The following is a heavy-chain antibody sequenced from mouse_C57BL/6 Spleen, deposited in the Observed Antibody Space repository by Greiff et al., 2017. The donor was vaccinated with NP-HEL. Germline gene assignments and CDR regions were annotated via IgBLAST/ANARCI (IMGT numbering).Heavy chain of an antibody. V-gene: IGHV1-9*01. CDR2: ILPGSGST. CDR3: ARNIGLITAAYYYAMDY. Sequence: VQLQQSGAELMKPGASVKLSCKATGYTFTGYWIEWVKQRPGHGLEWIGEILPGSGSTNYNEKFKGKATFTADTSSNTAYMQLSSLTTEDSAIYYCARNIGLITAAYYYAMDYWGQGTSVTVSS. D-gene: IGHD1-2*01. J-gene: IGHJ4*01. CDR1: GYTFTGYW.